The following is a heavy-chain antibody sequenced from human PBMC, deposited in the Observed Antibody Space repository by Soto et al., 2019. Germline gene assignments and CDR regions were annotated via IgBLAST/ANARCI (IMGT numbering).Heavy chain of an antibody. V-gene: IGHV2-5*02. Sequence: SGPTLVNPTQTLTLTCTFSGFSLSTSGVGVGWIRQPPGKALEWLALVYWDDGNRYSPSLKSRLTITKDTSKNQVVLTMTNMDPVDTGTYYCAHTPADTEVAGTTEYFQHWGQGTLVTVSS. D-gene: IGHD6-19*01. CDR3: AHTPADTEVAGTTEYFQH. J-gene: IGHJ1*01. CDR1: GFSLSTSGVG. CDR2: VYWDDGN.